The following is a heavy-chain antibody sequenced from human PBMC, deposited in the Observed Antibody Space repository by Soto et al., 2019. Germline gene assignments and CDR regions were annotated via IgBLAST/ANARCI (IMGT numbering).Heavy chain of an antibody. Sequence: EVHLVESGGGLVQPGGSLRLSCAASGFTFSDHYMDWVRQAPGKGLEWVGRSRDKVHSYITEYAASVKGRFTISRDDSKNSLYLQMSSLKTEDTAVYYCARGGTYDDSGELEYWGQGTLVTVSS. CDR2: SRDKVHSYIT. CDR3: ARGGTYDDSGELEY. V-gene: IGHV3-72*01. J-gene: IGHJ4*02. D-gene: IGHD4-17*01. CDR1: GFTFSDHY.